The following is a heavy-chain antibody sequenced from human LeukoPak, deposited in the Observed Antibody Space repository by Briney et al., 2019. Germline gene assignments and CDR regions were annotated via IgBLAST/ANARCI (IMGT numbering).Heavy chain of an antibody. J-gene: IGHJ4*02. CDR3: ARGNTAMATHFDY. V-gene: IGHV3-7*01. D-gene: IGHD5-18*01. Sequence: PGGSLRLSCAASGFTFTTYWMSWVRQAPGKGLEWVANIKQDGTEKYYVDSVKGRFTISRDNAKNSLYLQMNSLRAEDTAVYYCARGNTAMATHFDYWGQGTLVTVSS. CDR2: IKQDGTEK. CDR1: GFTFTTYW.